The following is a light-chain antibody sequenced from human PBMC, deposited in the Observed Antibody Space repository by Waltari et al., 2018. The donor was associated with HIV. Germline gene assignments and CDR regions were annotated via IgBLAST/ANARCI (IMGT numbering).Light chain of an antibody. J-gene: IGKJ2*01. V-gene: IGKV4-1*01. Sequence: DIVMTQSQDSLAVALGVRATINCKSSQSVLYSSNNKNYLAWYQQKPGQPPKLLIYWASTRESGVPDRFSGSGSGTDFTLTISSLQAEDVAVYYCQQYYSTPYTFGQGTKLEIK. CDR1: QSVLYSSNNKNY. CDR2: WAS. CDR3: QQYYSTPYT.